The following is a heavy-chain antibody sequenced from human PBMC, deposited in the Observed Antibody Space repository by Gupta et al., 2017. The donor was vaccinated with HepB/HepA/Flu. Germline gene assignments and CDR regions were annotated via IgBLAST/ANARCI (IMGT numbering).Heavy chain of an antibody. CDR2: IRQDGGAT. Sequence: EVQLVESGGGLVQPGGSLRLSCVASEFIFSNYLMSWVRQAPGEGLEWVATIRQDGGATYFVDSVKDRFTISRDNARNSVSLQMSSLRAEDTAVYYCVRDWILGGAGKVFDYWGQGTLVTVSS. CDR3: VRDWILGGAGKVFDY. CDR1: EFIFSNYL. J-gene: IGHJ4*02. V-gene: IGHV3-7*01. D-gene: IGHD6-19*01.